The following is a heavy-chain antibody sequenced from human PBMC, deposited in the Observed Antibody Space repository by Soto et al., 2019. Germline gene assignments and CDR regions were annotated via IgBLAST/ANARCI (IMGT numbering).Heavy chain of an antibody. J-gene: IGHJ5*02. CDR1: GGSISGYY. CDR3: ARGHYDFWSGFLRGGFDP. CDR2: INHSGST. Sequence: ETLSLTCAVSGGSISGYYWSWIRQPPGKGLEWIGEINHSGSTNYNPSLKSRVTISVDTSKNQFSLKLSSVTAADTAVYYCARGHYDFWSGFLRGGFDPWGQGTLVTVSS. V-gene: IGHV4-34*01. D-gene: IGHD3-3*01.